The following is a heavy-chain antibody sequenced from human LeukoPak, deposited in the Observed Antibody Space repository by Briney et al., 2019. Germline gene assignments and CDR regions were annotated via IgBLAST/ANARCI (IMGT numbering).Heavy chain of an antibody. CDR1: GFTFSSYG. CDR3: AKKEEITYYYDSSGYD. V-gene: IGHV3-30*02. Sequence: PGGSLRLSCAASGFTFSSYGMHWVRQAPGKGLEWVAFIRYDGSNKYYADSVKGRFTISRDNSKNTLYLQMNSLRAEDTAVYYCAKKEEITYYYDSSGYDWGQGTLVTVSS. J-gene: IGHJ4*02. D-gene: IGHD3-22*01. CDR2: IRYDGSNK.